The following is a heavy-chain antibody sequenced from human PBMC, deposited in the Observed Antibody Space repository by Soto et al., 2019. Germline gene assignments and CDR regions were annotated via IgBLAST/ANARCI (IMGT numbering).Heavy chain of an antibody. V-gene: IGHV4-59*01. CDR3: ARWGDDYGDYGGAFDI. CDR1: GGSISSYY. D-gene: IGHD4-17*01. CDR2: IYYSGST. J-gene: IGHJ3*02. Sequence: QVQLQESGPGLVKPSETLSLTCTVSGGSISSYYWSWIRQPPGKGLEWIGYIYYSGSTNYNPALKSRVTISVDTSKNQFSRKLSSVTAADTAVYYCARWGDDYGDYGGAFDIWGQGTMVTVSS.